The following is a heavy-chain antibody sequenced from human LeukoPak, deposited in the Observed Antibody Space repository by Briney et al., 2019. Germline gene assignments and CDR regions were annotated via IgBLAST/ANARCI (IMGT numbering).Heavy chain of an antibody. CDR2: ISERGGST. CDR3: AKRGVVIRGILVIGYHQEAYHYDF. J-gene: IGHJ4*02. D-gene: IGHD3-10*01. CDR1: GISLSNYA. Sequence: PGGSLRLSCVVSGISLSNYAMTWVRQAPGKGLEWVSYISERGGSTTYADSVKGRFTISGDTSLNTLYLQMNNLRAEDTAVYFCAKRGVVIRGILVIGYHQEAYHYDFWGQGVLVNVSS. V-gene: IGHV3-23*01.